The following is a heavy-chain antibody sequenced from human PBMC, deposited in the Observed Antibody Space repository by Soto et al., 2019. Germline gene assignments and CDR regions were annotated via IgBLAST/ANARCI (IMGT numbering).Heavy chain of an antibody. Sequence: ASVKVSCKASGYTFTSYGISWVRQAPGQGLEWMGWISAYNGNTNYAQKLQDRVTMTTDTSTSTAYMELRSLRSDDTAVYYCARGGGFWSGYYEVYYGMDVWGQGTTVTVSS. D-gene: IGHD3-3*01. J-gene: IGHJ6*02. CDR3: ARGGGFWSGYYEVYYGMDV. CDR1: GYTFTSYG. CDR2: ISAYNGNT. V-gene: IGHV1-18*04.